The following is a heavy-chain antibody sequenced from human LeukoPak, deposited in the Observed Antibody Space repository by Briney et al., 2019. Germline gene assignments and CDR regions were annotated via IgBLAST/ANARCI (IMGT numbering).Heavy chain of an antibody. V-gene: IGHV3-15*01. J-gene: IGHJ4*02. CDR1: GLTFSNAW. D-gene: IGHD3-22*01. CDR3: TRPSYDSSVSGVVY. Sequence: GGSLRLSCAASGLTFSNAWMSWVRQAPGKGLEWVGRIRSNRDGGTTDYAAPVKGRFTMSRDDSKNTVYLQMNSLKTEDTAVYYCTRPSYDSSVSGVVYWGQGTLVTVSS. CDR2: IRSNRDGGTT.